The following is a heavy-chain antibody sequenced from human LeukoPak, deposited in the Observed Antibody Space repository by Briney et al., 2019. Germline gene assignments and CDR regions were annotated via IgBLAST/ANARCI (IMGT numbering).Heavy chain of an antibody. CDR2: MNPNSGNT. CDR1: GYTFTSYD. V-gene: IGHV1-8*01. CDR3: ARRGINYYYYYMDV. Sequence: GASAKVSCKASGYTFTSYDINWVRQATGQGLEWMGWMNPNSGNTGYAQKFQGRVTMTRNTSISTAYMELSSLRSEDTAVYYCARRGINYYYYYMDVWGKGTTVTVSS. J-gene: IGHJ6*03. D-gene: IGHD3-10*01.